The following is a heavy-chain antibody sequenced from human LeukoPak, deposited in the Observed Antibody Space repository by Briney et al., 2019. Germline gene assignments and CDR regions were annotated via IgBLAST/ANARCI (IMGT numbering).Heavy chain of an antibody. V-gene: IGHV3-30*14. Sequence: GGSLRLSCAASGFTFSSYAMHWVRQAPGKGLEWVAVISYDGSNKYYADSVKGRFTISRDNSKNTLYLQMNSLRAEDTAVYYCARGDMITFGGVMNNIDWFDPWGQGTLVTVSS. J-gene: IGHJ5*02. D-gene: IGHD3-16*01. CDR2: ISYDGSNK. CDR1: GFTFSSYA. CDR3: ARGDMITFGGVMNNIDWFDP.